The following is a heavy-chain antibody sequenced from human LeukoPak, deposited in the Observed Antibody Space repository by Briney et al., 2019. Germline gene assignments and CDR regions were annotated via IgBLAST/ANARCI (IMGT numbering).Heavy chain of an antibody. D-gene: IGHD2-21*02. V-gene: IGHV3-30*04. CDR2: ISYDGSDK. Sequence: GGSLRLSCAASGFTFSLYTMHWVRQAPGKGLEWVAVISYDGSDKYYADSVKGRFTISRDNSRNTLFLQMNSLRAEDTAVYFCARDVGGGDTFDYWGQGTLVTVSS. J-gene: IGHJ4*02. CDR1: GFTFSLYT. CDR3: ARDVGGGDTFDY.